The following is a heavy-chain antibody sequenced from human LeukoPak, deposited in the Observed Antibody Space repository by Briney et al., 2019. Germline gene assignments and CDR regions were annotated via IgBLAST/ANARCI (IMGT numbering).Heavy chain of an antibody. J-gene: IGHJ4*02. Sequence: GGSLSLSCAASGFTFSSYGMHWVRQAPGKGLEWVALIRYDGSNKYYADSVKGRFTISRDNSKNTLYLQMNSLRAEDTAVYYCAKGVTAAAGTWVDYWGQGTLVTVSS. V-gene: IGHV3-30*02. CDR1: GFTFSSYG. CDR3: AKGVTAAAGTWVDY. D-gene: IGHD6-13*01. CDR2: IRYDGSNK.